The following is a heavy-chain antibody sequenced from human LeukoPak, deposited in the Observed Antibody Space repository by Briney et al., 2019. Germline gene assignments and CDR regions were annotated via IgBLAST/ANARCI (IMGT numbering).Heavy chain of an antibody. CDR2: IIPIFGTA. CDR3: ARGLSSGGDYYY. V-gene: IGHV1-69*05. Sequence: SVKVSCKASGYTFTSYGISWVRQAPGQGLEWMGGIIPIFGTANYAQKFQGRVTITTDESTSTAYMELSSLRSEDTAVYYCARGLSSGGDYYYWGQGTLVTVSS. J-gene: IGHJ4*02. D-gene: IGHD4-17*01. CDR1: GYTFTSYG.